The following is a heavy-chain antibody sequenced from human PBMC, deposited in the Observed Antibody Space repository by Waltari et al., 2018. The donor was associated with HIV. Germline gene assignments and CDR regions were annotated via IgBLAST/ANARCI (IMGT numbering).Heavy chain of an antibody. J-gene: IGHJ4*02. D-gene: IGHD4-4*01. V-gene: IGHV3-33*01. CDR1: GFTFSSYG. CDR3: ARDGGLGVTTGIDY. Sequence: QVQLVESGGGVVQPGRSLRLSCAASGFTFSSYGMHWVRQAPGKGLEWVAVIWYDGSNKYYADSVKGRFTISRDNSKNTLYLQMNSLRAEDTAVYYCARDGGLGVTTGIDYWGQGTLVTVSS. CDR2: IWYDGSNK.